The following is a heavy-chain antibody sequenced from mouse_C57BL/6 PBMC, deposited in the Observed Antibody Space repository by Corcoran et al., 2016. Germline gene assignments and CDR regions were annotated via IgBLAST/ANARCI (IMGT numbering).Heavy chain of an antibody. Sequence: DVQLQDEVPGHVKPSQSMSRTCSVTGYSITHGYYWNWFRHFPGNKLEWMGYISYDGSNNYNPSLKNRIAITRDTSKNQFFLKLNSVTTEDTATYYCARGGSTPDYWGQGTTLTVSS. V-gene: IGHV3-6*01. J-gene: IGHJ2*01. CDR1: GYSITHGYY. CDR3: ARGGSTPDY. CDR2: ISYDGSN. D-gene: IGHD1-1*01.